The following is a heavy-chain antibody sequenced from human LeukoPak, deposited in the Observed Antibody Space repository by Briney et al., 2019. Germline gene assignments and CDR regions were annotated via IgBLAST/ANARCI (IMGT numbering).Heavy chain of an antibody. D-gene: IGHD1-20*01. CDR1: GGSISSNNYY. V-gene: IGHV4-61*02. Sequence: SQTLSLTCTVSGGSISSNNYYWSWIRQPAGKGLEWIGRVYTSGSTNYKSSLQSRITISVDTSNNQFSLKLNSVTAADTAVYYCARVVTDNYYYYMDVWGKGTTVTISS. CDR3: ARVVTDNYYYYMDV. J-gene: IGHJ6*03. CDR2: VYTSGST.